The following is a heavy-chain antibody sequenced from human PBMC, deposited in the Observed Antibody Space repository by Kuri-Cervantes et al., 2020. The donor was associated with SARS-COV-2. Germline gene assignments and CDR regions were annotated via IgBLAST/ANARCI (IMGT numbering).Heavy chain of an antibody. V-gene: IGHV3-53*01. D-gene: IGHD6-6*01. J-gene: IGHJ4*02. CDR1: GFTFDDYG. Sequence: GESLKISCAASGFTFDDYGMSWVRQAPGKGLEWLSVMYSGRSTYYADSVKGRFTISRDTSKNTVYLQMNSLRGDDTAVYYCTRGSIAGRRGIFDFWGQGTVVTVSS. CDR3: TRGSIAGRRGIFDF. CDR2: MYSGRST.